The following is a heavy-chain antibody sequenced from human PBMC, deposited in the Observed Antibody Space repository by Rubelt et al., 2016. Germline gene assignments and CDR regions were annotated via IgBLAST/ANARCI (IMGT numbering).Heavy chain of an antibody. CDR1: GFTFSSYA. V-gene: IGHV3-7*01. J-gene: IGHJ4*02. D-gene: IGHD5-12*01. CDR2: IKKDGSAT. CDR3: AVYSGNGYALVG. Sequence: EVQMLESGGGLVQSGGSLRLSCAASGFTFSSYAMSWVRQAPGKGLEWVADIKKDGSATYCVDSVKGRFTISRDNAKNTVYLQMNSLGAEDTAVYYCAVYSGNGYALVGWGQGTLVTVSS.